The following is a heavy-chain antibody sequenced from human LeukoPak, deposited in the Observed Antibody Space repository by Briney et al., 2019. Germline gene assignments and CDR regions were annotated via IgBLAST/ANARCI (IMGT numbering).Heavy chain of an antibody. CDR3: ARDSFMTTVTPSSMDV. D-gene: IGHD4-17*01. CDR2: INPSGGST. V-gene: IGHV1-46*01. J-gene: IGHJ6*02. CDR1: GYTFTTYY. Sequence: ASVKVSCKASGYTFTTYYMHWVRQAPGQGLEWMGIINPSGGSTRYTQKLQGRVIMTRDTSTSTVYMELSSLRSEDTAVYYCARDSFMTTVTPSSMDVWGQGTTVTVSS.